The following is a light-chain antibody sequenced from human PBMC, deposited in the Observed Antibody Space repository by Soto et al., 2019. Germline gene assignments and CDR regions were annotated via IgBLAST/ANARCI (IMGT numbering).Light chain of an antibody. Sequence: QSALTQPASVAGSPGQSITISCTGTSSDVGSHNLVSWYQQHPGQAPKLMIYEVSKRPLGVSARFSASKSGNTASRTISGLPAEDEAEYYGCSYGGSRAVFGGGTQLTVL. V-gene: IGLV2-23*02. CDR3: CSYGGSRAV. J-gene: IGLJ7*01. CDR1: SSDVGSHNL. CDR2: EVS.